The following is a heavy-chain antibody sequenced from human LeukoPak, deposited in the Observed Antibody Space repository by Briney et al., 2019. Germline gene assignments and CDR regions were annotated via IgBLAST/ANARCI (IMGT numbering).Heavy chain of an antibody. CDR1: GDSVSSNSAA. J-gene: IGHJ4*02. Sequence: SQTLSLSSAISGDSVSSNSAAWDWIRQSPWKGLEWLGRTYYMSKRYNDDAVSVQSRITINTDTSTHHFSLQLTSVTPKATAVYCCARSRRACFDYWGEGALVTVSS. CDR3: ARSRRACFDY. CDR2: TYYMSKRYN. V-gene: IGHV6-1*01.